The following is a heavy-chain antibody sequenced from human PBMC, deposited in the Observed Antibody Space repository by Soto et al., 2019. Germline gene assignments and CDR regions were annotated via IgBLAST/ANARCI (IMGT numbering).Heavy chain of an antibody. J-gene: IGHJ4*02. CDR1: GFTFSSYE. CDR2: ISSSGSTI. D-gene: IGHD2-15*01. V-gene: IGHV3-48*03. Sequence: SGGSLRLSCAASGFTFSSYEMNWVRQAPGKGLEWVSYISSSGSTIYYADSVKGRFTISRDNAKNSLYLQMNSLRAEDTAVYYCARDSSYCSGGSCSSQPNPGYFDYWGQGTLVTVSS. CDR3: ARDSSYCSGGSCSSQPNPGYFDY.